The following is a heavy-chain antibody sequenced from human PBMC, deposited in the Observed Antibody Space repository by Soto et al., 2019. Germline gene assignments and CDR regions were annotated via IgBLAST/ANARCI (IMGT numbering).Heavy chain of an antibody. Sequence: EVQLVESGGGLVQPGGSLRLSCAGSGFTLSDHYIDWVRQAPGKGLEWVGRSRDKAQGYSTAYAASVKGRFTTSRDESKNSVYLQMNSLKTEDTAVYYCARGLRAPIGDYYYHGMDVWGQGTTVTVSS. J-gene: IGHJ6*02. CDR1: GFTLSDHY. V-gene: IGHV3-72*01. CDR2: SRDKAQGYST. CDR3: ARGLRAPIGDYYYHGMDV. D-gene: IGHD3-10*01.